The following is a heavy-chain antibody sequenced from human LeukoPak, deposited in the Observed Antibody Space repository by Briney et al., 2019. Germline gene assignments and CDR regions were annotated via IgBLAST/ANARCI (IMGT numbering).Heavy chain of an antibody. V-gene: IGHV4-34*01. CDR1: GGSFSGYY. Sequence: PSETLSLTCAVYGGSFSGYYWSWIRQPPGKGLEWIGEINHSGSTNYNPSLKSRVTISVDTSKNQFSLKLSSVTAADTAVYYCARRPSYDILTGYRHYYFDYWGQGTLVTVSS. J-gene: IGHJ4*02. CDR3: ARRPSYDILTGYRHYYFDY. D-gene: IGHD3-9*01. CDR2: INHSGST.